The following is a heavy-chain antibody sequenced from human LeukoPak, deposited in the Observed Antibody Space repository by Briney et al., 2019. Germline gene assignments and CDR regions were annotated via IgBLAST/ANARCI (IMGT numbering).Heavy chain of an antibody. J-gene: IGHJ4*02. V-gene: IGHV3-74*01. CDR2: INSDGSST. D-gene: IGHD4-17*01. Sequence: GGSLRLSCAASGFTFSSYWMHWVRQAPGKGLVWVSRINSDGSSTSYADSVKGRFTITRNNAKNTLYPQMTSLRAEDTAVYYCGRLYGDYFDYWGQGTLVTVSS. CDR1: GFTFSSYW. CDR3: GRLYGDYFDY.